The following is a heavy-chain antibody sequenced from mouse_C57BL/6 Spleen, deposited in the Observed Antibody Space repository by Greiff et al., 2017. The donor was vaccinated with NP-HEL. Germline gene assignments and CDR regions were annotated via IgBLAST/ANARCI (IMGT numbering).Heavy chain of an antibody. CDR1: GYAFSSSW. D-gene: IGHD2-2*01. J-gene: IGHJ2*01. Sequence: QVQLQQSGPELVKPGASVKISCKASGYAFSSSWMNWVKQRPGKGLEWIGRIYPGDGDTNYNGKFKGKATLTADKSSSTAYMQLSSLTSEDSAVYFCAHYGYDKNYFDYWGKGTTLTVSS. V-gene: IGHV1-82*01. CDR3: AHYGYDKNYFDY. CDR2: IYPGDGDT.